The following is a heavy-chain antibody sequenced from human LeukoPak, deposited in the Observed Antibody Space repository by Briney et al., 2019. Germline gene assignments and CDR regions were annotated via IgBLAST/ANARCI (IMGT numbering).Heavy chain of an antibody. CDR2: IYYSGST. Sequence: SETLSLTCTVSGGSISSYYWSWIRQPPGKGLEWIGYIYYSGSTNYNPSLKSRVTISVDTSKNQFSLKLSPVTAADTAVYYCARVPSDRTGIYYGMGVWGQGTTVTVSS. V-gene: IGHV4-59*01. CDR1: GGSISSYY. D-gene: IGHD7-27*01. CDR3: ARVPSDRTGIYYGMGV. J-gene: IGHJ6*02.